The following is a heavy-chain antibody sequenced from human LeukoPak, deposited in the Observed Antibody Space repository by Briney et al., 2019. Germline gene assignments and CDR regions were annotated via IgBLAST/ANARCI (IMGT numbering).Heavy chain of an antibody. CDR1: GFTFTNYW. Sequence: GGSLRLSCAASGFTFTNYWIHWVRQTPGKGLAWVSRINSDGSVTGYADSVGGRFTISRDNAKNTLYLQMSSLRAEDTAVYYCARAGFGFDYWGQGTLVTV. CDR2: INSDGSVT. V-gene: IGHV3-74*01. CDR3: ARAGFGFDY. D-gene: IGHD3-10*01. J-gene: IGHJ4*02.